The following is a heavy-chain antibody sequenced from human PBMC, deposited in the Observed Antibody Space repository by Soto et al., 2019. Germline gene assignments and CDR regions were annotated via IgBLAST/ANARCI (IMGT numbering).Heavy chain of an antibody. CDR2: IYYSGST. V-gene: IGHV4-30-4*01. Sequence: SETLSLTCTVSGGSISSGDYYWSWIRQPPGKGLEWIGYIYYSGSTYYNPSLKSRVTISVDTSKNQFSLKLSSVTAADTAVYYCARGYYDSSGYSLWFDPWDQGTLVTVSS. D-gene: IGHD3-22*01. CDR3: ARGYYDSSGYSLWFDP. CDR1: GGSISSGDYY. J-gene: IGHJ5*02.